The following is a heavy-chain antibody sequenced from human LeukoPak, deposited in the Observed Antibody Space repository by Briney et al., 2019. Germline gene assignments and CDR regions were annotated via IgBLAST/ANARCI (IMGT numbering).Heavy chain of an antibody. Sequence: PGGSLRLSCAVPGLIFSHYSMHSVRQAPGKGLLWVSGINGDGSSASYGNSVKGRFTISRDNAKNTLFLQMNSLTVEDTAVYYCARAFHFGDFFDYWGQGALVTVSS. CDR3: ARAFHFGDFFDY. CDR1: GLIFSHYS. CDR2: INGDGSSA. V-gene: IGHV3-74*01. J-gene: IGHJ4*02. D-gene: IGHD4-17*01.